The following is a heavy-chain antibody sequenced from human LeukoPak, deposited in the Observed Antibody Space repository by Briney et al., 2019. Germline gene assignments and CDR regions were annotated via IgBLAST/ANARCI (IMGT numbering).Heavy chain of an antibody. V-gene: IGHV3-9*01. J-gene: IGHJ6*02. CDR3: AKVWGTGYYYGMDV. D-gene: IGHD1-1*01. Sequence: GGSLRLSCAASGFTFRNYAMSWVRQAPGKGLEWVSGISWNSGSIGYADSVKGRFTISRDNAKNSLYLQMNSLRAEDTALYYCAKVWGTGYYYGMDVWGQGTTVTVSS. CDR1: GFTFRNYA. CDR2: ISWNSGSI.